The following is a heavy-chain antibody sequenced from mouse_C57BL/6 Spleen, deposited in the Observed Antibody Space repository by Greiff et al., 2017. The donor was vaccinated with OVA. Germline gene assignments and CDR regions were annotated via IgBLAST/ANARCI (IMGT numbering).Heavy chain of an antibody. D-gene: IGHD1-1*01. Sequence: VQLQQSGPELVKPGASVKISCKASGYAFSSSWMNWVKQRPGKGLEWIGRIYPGDGDTNYNGKFKGKATLTADKSSSTAYMQLSSLTSEDSAVYFCARRSRAYYGSSGYFDYWGQGTTLTVSS. V-gene: IGHV1-82*01. J-gene: IGHJ2*01. CDR3: ARRSRAYYGSSGYFDY. CDR2: IYPGDGDT. CDR1: GYAFSSSW.